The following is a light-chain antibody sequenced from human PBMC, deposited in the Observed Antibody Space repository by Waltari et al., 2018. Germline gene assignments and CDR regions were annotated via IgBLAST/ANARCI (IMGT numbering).Light chain of an antibody. CDR1: SSDVGRFDY. CDR3: SSYAGSNIV. V-gene: IGLV2-8*01. Sequence: QSALTQPPSASGSPGQSVTISCTGTSSDVGRFDYVSWYQQHPGQTPKLLIYNVRQRPSGVPDRFSVTKSGHASSLIVSGLQADDEADYYCSSYAGSNIVFGGGTKLTVL. CDR2: NVR. J-gene: IGLJ2*01.